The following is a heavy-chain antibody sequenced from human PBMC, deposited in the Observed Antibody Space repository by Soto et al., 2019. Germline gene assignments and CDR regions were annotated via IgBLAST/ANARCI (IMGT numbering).Heavy chain of an antibody. V-gene: IGHV4-59*01. J-gene: IGHJ5*02. D-gene: IGHD3-10*01. CDR1: GGSISSYY. CDR2: IYYSGST. CDR3: ARYETYYGSGNWFDP. Sequence: SETLSLTCTVSGGSISSYYWSWIRQPPGKGLEWIGYIYYSGSTNYNPSLKSRVTISVDTSKNQFSLKLSSVTAADTAVYYCARYETYYGSGNWFDPWGQGTLVTVSS.